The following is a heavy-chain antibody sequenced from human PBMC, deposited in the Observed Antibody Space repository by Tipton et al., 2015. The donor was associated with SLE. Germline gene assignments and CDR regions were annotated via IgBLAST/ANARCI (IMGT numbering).Heavy chain of an antibody. J-gene: IGHJ4*02. D-gene: IGHD6-13*01. Sequence: QLVQSGAEVKKPGESLKVSCKASGYTFTSYGISWVRQAPGQGLEWMGGIIPIFGTANYAQKFQGRVTITADESTSTAYMELSSLRSEDTAVYYCARGIAAASGDYFDYWGQGTLVTVSS. V-gene: IGHV1-69*01. CDR2: IIPIFGTA. CDR1: GYTFTSYG. CDR3: ARGIAAASGDYFDY.